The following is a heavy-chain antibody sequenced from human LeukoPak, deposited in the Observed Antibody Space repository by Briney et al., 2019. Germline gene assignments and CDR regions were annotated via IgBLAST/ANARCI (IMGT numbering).Heavy chain of an antibody. D-gene: IGHD3-10*01. Sequence: SETLSLTCSVSGDSISYFYWSWIRQAAGKGLEWIGRISGSGSTDYNASLKSRVSMSVDTSKNQFSLKLSPVTAADTAVYYCARTTMVRGTYYMDVWGKGTTVTISS. J-gene: IGHJ6*03. CDR3: ARTTMVRGTYYMDV. CDR2: ISGSGST. CDR1: GDSISYFY. V-gene: IGHV4-4*07.